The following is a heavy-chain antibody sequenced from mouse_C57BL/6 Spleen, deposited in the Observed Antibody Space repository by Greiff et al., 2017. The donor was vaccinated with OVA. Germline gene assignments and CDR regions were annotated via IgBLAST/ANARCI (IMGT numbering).Heavy chain of an antibody. CDR3: ARRDYGSSYDWYFDV. V-gene: IGHV1-69*01. CDR2: IDPSDSYT. CDR1: GYTFTSYW. D-gene: IGHD1-1*01. Sequence: VQLQQPGAELVMPGASVKLSCKASGYTFTSYWMHWVKQRPGQGLEWIGEIDPSDSYTNYHQQFKGKSTLTVDKSSSTAYMQLSRLTSEDSAVYYCARRDYGSSYDWYFDVWGTGTTVTVSS. J-gene: IGHJ1*03.